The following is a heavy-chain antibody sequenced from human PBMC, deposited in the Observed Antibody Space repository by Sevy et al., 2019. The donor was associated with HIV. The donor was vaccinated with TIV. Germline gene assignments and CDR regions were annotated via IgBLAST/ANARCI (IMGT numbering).Heavy chain of an antibody. CDR3: GKGGGGHYDPDEIGYYFYYYNMDV. D-gene: IGHD3-22*01. J-gene: IGHJ6*03. V-gene: IGHV3-23*01. Sequence: GGSLRLSCAVSGFNLDSYGMTWVRQAPGKGLEWVSGISGSGTRTYYADSVKGRFSISRDNSKNRLYLQMNSLRSEDTAIYYCGKGGGGHYDPDEIGYYFYYYNMDVWGKGTTVTVSS. CDR2: ISGSGTRT. CDR1: GFNLDSYG.